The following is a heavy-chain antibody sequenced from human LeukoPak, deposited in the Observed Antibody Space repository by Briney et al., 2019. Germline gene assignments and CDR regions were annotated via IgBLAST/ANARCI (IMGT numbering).Heavy chain of an antibody. D-gene: IGHD1-14*01. Sequence: SETLSLTCSVSGGSISSNSYYWGWIRQPPGKGLEWIGTIYYSGGTYYSPSLKSRDTISVDTSKNQFSLKLTSVTAADTAVYYCARLTTSPAFDYWGQGTLVTVSS. CDR2: IYYSGGT. V-gene: IGHV4-39*01. CDR1: GGSISSNSYY. J-gene: IGHJ4*02. CDR3: ARLTTSPAFDY.